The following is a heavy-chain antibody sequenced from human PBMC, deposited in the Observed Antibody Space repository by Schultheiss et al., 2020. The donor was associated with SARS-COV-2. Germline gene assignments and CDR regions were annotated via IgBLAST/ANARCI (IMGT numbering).Heavy chain of an antibody. D-gene: IGHD3-10*01. J-gene: IGHJ4*02. Sequence: SVKVSCKASGGTFSSYAISWVRQAPGQGLEWMGRIIPILGIANYAQKFQGRVTMTRNTSISTAYMELSSLRSEDTAVYYCARVSVYYGSGSPLDYWGQGTLVTVSS. CDR2: IIPILGIA. CDR3: ARVSVYYGSGSPLDY. V-gene: IGHV1-69*04. CDR1: GGTFSSYA.